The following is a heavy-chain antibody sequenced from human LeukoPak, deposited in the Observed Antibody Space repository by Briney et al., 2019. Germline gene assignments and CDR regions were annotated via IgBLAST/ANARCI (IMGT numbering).Heavy chain of an antibody. CDR2: MNPNSCNT. D-gene: IGHD2-2*01. J-gene: IGHJ4*02. Sequence: SSVNVSCQASGYTFTSYDINWVGQATGQGLEWMGWMNPNSCNTGYAQKFHGRVTITRNTSITTAYMKLSSRRSKDTADYYGPRATRRLYHFDYWGQGNLVTASS. CDR1: GYTFTSYD. CDR3: PRATRRLYHFDY. V-gene: IGHV1-8*03.